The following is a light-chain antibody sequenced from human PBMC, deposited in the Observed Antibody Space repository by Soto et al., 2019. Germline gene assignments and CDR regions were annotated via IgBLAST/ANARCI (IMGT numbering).Light chain of an antibody. V-gene: IGKV1-5*01. J-gene: IGKJ1*01. CDR1: RNINRL. CDR3: QQYEYCWT. CDR2: AAS. Sequence: DIQMTQSPSTLSAFVGDRVTITCRASRNINRLLAWYQQKPGKAPKLLIYAASTLESGVPSRFSGSGSGTEFTLTIGSRQPDDFGTYYCQQYEYCWTCGQGTTVEIK.